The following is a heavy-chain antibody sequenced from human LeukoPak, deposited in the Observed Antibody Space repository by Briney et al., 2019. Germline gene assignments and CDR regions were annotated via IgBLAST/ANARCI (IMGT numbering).Heavy chain of an antibody. J-gene: IGHJ4*02. V-gene: IGHV3-74*01. CDR1: GFTFSSYW. CDR2: INSDGSTT. D-gene: IGHD3-3*01. Sequence: PGGSLRLSCVVSGFTFSSYWMHWVRQAPGKGLVWVSRINSDGSTTTYADSVKGRFTISRDNAKNSLYLQMNSLRAEDTAVYYCARASGGITIFGVVSYWGQGTLVTVSS. CDR3: ARASGGITIFGVVSY.